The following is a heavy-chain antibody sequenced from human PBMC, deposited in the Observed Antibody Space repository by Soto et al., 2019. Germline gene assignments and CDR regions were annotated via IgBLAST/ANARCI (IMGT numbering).Heavy chain of an antibody. V-gene: IGHV1-8*02. D-gene: IGHD3-3*01. J-gene: IGHJ6*03. CDR2: INPNSGNT. CDR1: GYTFTGYY. CDR3: ARGVQPYYDFWSGYLGVYYYYMDV. Sequence: ASVKVSCKASGYTFTGYYMHWVRQAPGQGLEWMGWINPNSGNTGYAQKFQGRVTMTRNTSISTAYMELSRLRSEDTAVYYCARGVQPYYDFWSGYLGVYYYYMDVWGKGTTVTVSS.